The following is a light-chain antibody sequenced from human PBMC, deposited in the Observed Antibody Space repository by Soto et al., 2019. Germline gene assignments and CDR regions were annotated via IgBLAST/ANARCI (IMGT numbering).Light chain of an antibody. CDR2: EVS. J-gene: IGLJ1*01. Sequence: QSVLTQPASVSGSPGQSIAISCTGTSSDVGRYNYVSWYQQHPGKAPKLVIYEVSNRPSGVCNRFSGSKSGNTASLTISGLQAEDEADYYCSAYTTTSTTLYVFGSGTKLTVL. CDR1: SSDVGRYNY. V-gene: IGLV2-14*01. CDR3: SAYTTTSTTLYV.